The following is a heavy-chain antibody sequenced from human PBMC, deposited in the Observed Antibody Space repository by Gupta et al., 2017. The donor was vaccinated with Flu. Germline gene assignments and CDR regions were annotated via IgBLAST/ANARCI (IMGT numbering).Heavy chain of an antibody. CDR3: ATYYDSSGYQT. CDR2: ISSSSRTI. V-gene: IGHV3-48*01. J-gene: IGHJ5*02. D-gene: IGHD3-22*01. CDR1: GFTLSGSC. Sequence: EVQLVESVGGLVQPGGSLRLVCAAAGFTLSGSCMNWVRQVPGKGLEWVSYISSSSRTIYYADSVKGRFTISRDNAKNSVYLQMNSLRVEDTAVYYCATYYDSSGYQTWGQGTLVTVSS.